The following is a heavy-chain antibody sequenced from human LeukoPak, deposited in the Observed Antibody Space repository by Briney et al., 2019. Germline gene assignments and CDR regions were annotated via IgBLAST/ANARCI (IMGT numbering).Heavy chain of an antibody. CDR3: AREIWGSYRHPGFDY. J-gene: IGHJ4*02. D-gene: IGHD3-16*02. CDR2: IYSSGST. CDR1: GDSISGYY. Sequence: KASETLSLTCSVAGDSISGYYWSWIRQPAGKGLEWIGRIYSSGSTNYKPSLKSRVTMSVDTSKNQVSLKLSSVTAAETAVYYCAREIWGSYRHPGFDYWGQGILVTVSS. V-gene: IGHV4-4*07.